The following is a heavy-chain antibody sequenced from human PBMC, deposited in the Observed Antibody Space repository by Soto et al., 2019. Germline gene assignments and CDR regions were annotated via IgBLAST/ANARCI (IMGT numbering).Heavy chain of an antibody. D-gene: IGHD2-2*01. J-gene: IGHJ6*02. Sequence: PSETLSLTCTVSGGSINRYYWNWIRQSPGKGLEWIGSVYYSGTTTYNPSLKSRVMISLDTSKNQFTLKLSSVTAADTAVYYCARDATASEYASHYGMDVWGQGPMGTVS. CDR1: GGSINRYY. CDR2: VYYSGTT. CDR3: ARDATASEYASHYGMDV. V-gene: IGHV4-59*01.